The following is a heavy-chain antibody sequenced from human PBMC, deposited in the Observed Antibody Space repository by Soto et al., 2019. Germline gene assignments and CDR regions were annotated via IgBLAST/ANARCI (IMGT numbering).Heavy chain of an antibody. CDR2: ISGSGGST. V-gene: IGHV3-23*01. CDR3: AKDREDIVVVVAAIYYYGMDV. D-gene: IGHD2-15*01. J-gene: IGHJ6*02. CDR1: GFTFSSYX. Sequence: GGSLRLSCAASGFTFSSYXMXXXRQAPGKGLEWVSXISGSGGSTYYADSVKGRFTISRDNSKNTLYLQMNSLRAEDTAVYYCAKDREDIVVVVAAIYYYGMDVWGQGTTVTVSS.